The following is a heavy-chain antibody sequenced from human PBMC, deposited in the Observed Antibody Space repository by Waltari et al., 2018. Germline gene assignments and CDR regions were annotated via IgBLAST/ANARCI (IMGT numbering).Heavy chain of an antibody. V-gene: IGHV3-53*01. CDR2: IYSSGDA. D-gene: IGHD1-26*01. J-gene: IGHJ4*02. Sequence: EVQLLESGGGLVQPGGSLRLSCAASGLIVTSYTMTWVRQAPGKGLEGVPVIYSSGDAYYTDSVMGRFTISRDMSRNVLYLQMNSLRVEDTAMYFCARRSGSYLDHWGQGTLVTVSS. CDR1: GLIVTSYT. CDR3: ARRSGSYLDH.